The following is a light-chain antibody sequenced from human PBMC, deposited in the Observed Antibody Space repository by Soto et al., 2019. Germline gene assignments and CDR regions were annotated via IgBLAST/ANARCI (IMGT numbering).Light chain of an antibody. CDR2: LNSDGSH. J-gene: IGLJ3*02. CDR1: SGHSSYA. V-gene: IGLV4-69*01. Sequence: QPVLTQSPSASASLGASVKLTCTLSSGHSSYAIAWHQQQPEKGPRYLMKLNSDGSHSKGDGIPDRFSGSSSGAERYLTISSLQSDDEADYSCQAWGPGIQVFGGGTKLTVL. CDR3: QAWGPGIQV.